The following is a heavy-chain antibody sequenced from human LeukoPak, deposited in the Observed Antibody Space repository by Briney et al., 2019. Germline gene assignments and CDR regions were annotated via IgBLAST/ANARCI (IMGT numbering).Heavy chain of an antibody. CDR2: INHSGST. V-gene: IGHV4-34*01. CDR1: GGSFSGYY. Sequence: SETLSPTCAVYGGSFSGYYWSWIRQPPGKGLEWIGEINHSGSTNYNPSLKSRVTISVDTSKNQFSLKLSSVTAADTAVYYCARGNPTRDRIDYWGQGTLVTVSS. J-gene: IGHJ4*02. CDR3: ARGNPTRDRIDY.